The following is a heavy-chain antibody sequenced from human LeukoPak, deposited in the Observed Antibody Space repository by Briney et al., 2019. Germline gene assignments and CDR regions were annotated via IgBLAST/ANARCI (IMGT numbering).Heavy chain of an antibody. CDR2: IWYDGSLK. Sequence: GGSLRLSCAASGFTFSSSGMHWVRQAPGKGLEWVAVIWYDGSLKYYVDSVKGRFTISRDNSKNTLYLQMNSLRAEDTAVYYCARDGGGDWNYDYWGQGTLVTVSS. V-gene: IGHV3-33*08. CDR3: ARDGGGDWNYDY. D-gene: IGHD1-7*01. J-gene: IGHJ4*02. CDR1: GFTFSSSG.